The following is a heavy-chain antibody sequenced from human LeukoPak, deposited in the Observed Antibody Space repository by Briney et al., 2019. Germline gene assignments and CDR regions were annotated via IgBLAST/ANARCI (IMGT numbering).Heavy chain of an antibody. CDR3: AKAYSGSYAFDY. CDR1: GFTFDDYA. J-gene: IGHJ4*02. CDR2: ISWNSGSI. V-gene: IGHV3-9*01. Sequence: PGGSLRLSCAASGFTFDDYAMHWVRQAPGKGLEWVSGISWNSGSIGYADSVKGRFTISRDNAKNSLYLQMNSLRAEDTALYYCAKAYSGSYAFDYWGQGTLVTVSS. D-gene: IGHD1-26*01.